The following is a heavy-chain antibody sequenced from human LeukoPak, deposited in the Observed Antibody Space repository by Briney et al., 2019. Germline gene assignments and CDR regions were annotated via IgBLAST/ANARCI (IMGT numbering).Heavy chain of an antibody. CDR1: GYTFSGYG. D-gene: IGHD6-13*01. V-gene: IGHV1-2*02. J-gene: IGHJ4*02. CDR2: INPNSGGT. Sequence: ASVKVSCKASGYTFSGYGFSWVRQAPGQGLEWMGWINPNSGGTNYAQKFQGRVTMTRDTSISTAYMELSRLRSDDTAVYYRAREGRSNFDYWGQGTLVTVSS. CDR3: AREGRSNFDY.